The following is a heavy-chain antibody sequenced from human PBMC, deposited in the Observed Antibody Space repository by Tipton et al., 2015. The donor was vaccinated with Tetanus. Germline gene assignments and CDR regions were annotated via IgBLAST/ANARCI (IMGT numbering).Heavy chain of an antibody. J-gene: IGHJ4*02. Sequence: TLSLTCTIYGGSFSGYYWSWIRQPPGRGLEWIGEIHPSGITTCNPSLESRVTLSQDTSKGQFSLKLSSVTAADTAVYYCARPSRRYGDYLYWGQGTLVTVSS. D-gene: IGHD4-17*01. CDR2: IHPSGIT. V-gene: IGHV4-34*01. CDR1: GGSFSGYY. CDR3: ARPSRRYGDYLY.